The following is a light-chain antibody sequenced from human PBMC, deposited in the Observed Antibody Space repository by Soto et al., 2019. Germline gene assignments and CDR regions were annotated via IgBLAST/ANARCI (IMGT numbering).Light chain of an antibody. CDR3: NSFTTSTTPYV. V-gene: IGLV2-14*03. J-gene: IGLJ1*01. CDR1: SSDVGGYNS. CDR2: EVS. Sequence: QSALTQPASVSGSPGQSITISRTGTSSDVGGYNSVSWYQQHPGKAPKLIIYEVSHRPSGVSNRFSGSKSGNTASLTISGLQADDEADYYCNSFTTSTTPYVFGTGTKLTVL.